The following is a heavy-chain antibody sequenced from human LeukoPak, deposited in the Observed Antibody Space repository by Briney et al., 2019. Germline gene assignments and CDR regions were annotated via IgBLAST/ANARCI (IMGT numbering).Heavy chain of an antibody. V-gene: IGHV3-15*01. CDR2: IKSKTDGGTT. CDR3: TTGRYSSSWRSAYFDY. Sequence: GGPLRLSCAASGFTFSNAWMSWVRQAPGKGLEWVGRIKSKTDGGTTDYAAPVKGRFTISRDDSKNTLYLQMNSLKTEDTAVYYCTTGRYSSSWRSAYFDYWGQGTLVTVSS. J-gene: IGHJ4*02. CDR1: GFTFSNAW. D-gene: IGHD6-13*01.